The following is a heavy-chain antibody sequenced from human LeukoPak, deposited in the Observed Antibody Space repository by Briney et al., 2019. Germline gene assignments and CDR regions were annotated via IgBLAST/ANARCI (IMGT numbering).Heavy chain of an antibody. CDR2: ISSGSTYI. CDR1: GFTFSSYS. Sequence: GGSVRLSCAASGFTFSSYSMNWVRQAPGKGLEWVSSISSGSTYIYYADSVKGRFTISRDNAKNSLYLQMNSLRAEDTAVYYCARDMAVPAAPPYYFDYWGQGTLVTVSS. CDR3: ARDMAVPAAPPYYFDY. D-gene: IGHD2-2*01. J-gene: IGHJ4*02. V-gene: IGHV3-21*01.